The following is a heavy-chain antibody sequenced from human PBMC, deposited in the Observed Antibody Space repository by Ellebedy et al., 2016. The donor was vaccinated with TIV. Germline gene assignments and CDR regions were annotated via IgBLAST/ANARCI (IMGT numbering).Heavy chain of an antibody. CDR2: ITESGGNT. CDR1: GLTFSSHA. CDR3: ARDPVGVGPAFAV. D-gene: IGHD4-23*01. V-gene: IGHV3-23*01. Sequence: PGGSLRLSCAASGLTFSSHAMSWVRQAPGKGLEWVSSITESGGNTYYADSVKGRFTITRDNSKDTLYLQMNSLRAEDTAIYYCARDPVGVGPAFAVWGQGTMVTVSS. J-gene: IGHJ3*01.